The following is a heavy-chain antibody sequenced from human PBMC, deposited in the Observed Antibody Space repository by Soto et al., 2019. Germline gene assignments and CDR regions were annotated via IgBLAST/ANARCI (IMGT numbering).Heavy chain of an antibody. D-gene: IGHD3-10*01. J-gene: IGHJ3*02. CDR3: ARGMYGSGSYYIGDAFDM. V-gene: IGHV3-53*01. CDR1: GFTVSYNY. CDR2: IYRGGDT. Sequence: EVQLVESGGGLIQPGGSMRLSCAVSGFTVSYNYMNWVRQAPGKGLEWVSVIYRGGDTFYADSVKGRFTISRDNSKITLYLQMNSLSAEDTAVYYCARGMYGSGSYYIGDAFDMWGQGTMVTVSS.